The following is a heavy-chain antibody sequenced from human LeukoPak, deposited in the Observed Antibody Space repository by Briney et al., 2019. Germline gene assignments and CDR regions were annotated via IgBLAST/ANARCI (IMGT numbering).Heavy chain of an antibody. CDR3: ARGGKIPLVGTRSSQYFQH. CDR1: GFSLSSYA. J-gene: IGHJ1*01. V-gene: IGHV3-30*02. D-gene: IGHD3-10*01. Sequence: PGGSLRLSCAASGFSLSSYAMSWVRQAPGKGLEWVTFIRYDGSNKYYADSVKGRFTISRDNSKITLYLQMNSLRPEDTAVYYCARGGKIPLVGTRSSQYFQHWGQGTLVTVSS. CDR2: IRYDGSNK.